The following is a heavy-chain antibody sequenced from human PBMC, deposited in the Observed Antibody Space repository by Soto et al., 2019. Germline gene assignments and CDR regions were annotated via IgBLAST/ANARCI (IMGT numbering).Heavy chain of an antibody. J-gene: IGHJ4*02. D-gene: IGHD3-10*01. CDR1: GDSIITGNYY. CDR2: IYYTGST. Sequence: SETLSLTCAVSGDSIITGNYYWSWVRQLPGKGLEWIGYIYYTGSTYYNPSLKSRITISRDTSQNRFSLQLSSVTVADTAVYFCSRGRDEAGGTFDYWGRGSLVTVSS. CDR3: SRGRDEAGGTFDY. V-gene: IGHV4-31*11.